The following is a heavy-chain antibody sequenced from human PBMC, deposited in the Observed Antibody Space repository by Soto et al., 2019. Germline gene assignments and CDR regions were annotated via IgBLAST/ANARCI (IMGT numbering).Heavy chain of an antibody. J-gene: IGHJ6*04. Sequence: ASVKVSCKASGGTFSSYAISWARQAPGQGLEWMGGIIPIFGTANYAQKFQGRVTFTADESTSTAYMELSSLRSEDTAVYYCAEGLEVVPPYYYYYGMDVWGKGTTVTVSS. CDR1: GGTFSSYA. D-gene: IGHD2-2*01. CDR2: IIPIFGTA. V-gene: IGHV1-69*13. CDR3: AEGLEVVPPYYYYYGMDV.